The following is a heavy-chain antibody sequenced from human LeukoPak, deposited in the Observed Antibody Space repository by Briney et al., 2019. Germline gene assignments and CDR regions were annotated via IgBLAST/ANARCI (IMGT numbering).Heavy chain of an antibody. Sequence: SETLSLTCAVYGGSFSGYYWSWIRQPPGKGLEWIGEINHSGSTNYNPSLKSRVTISVDTSKNQFSLKLSSVTAADTAVYYCARRRELREVIWGQGTLVTVSS. CDR2: INHSGST. CDR1: GGSFSGYY. J-gene: IGHJ4*02. CDR3: ARRRELREVI. D-gene: IGHD3-10*01. V-gene: IGHV4-34*01.